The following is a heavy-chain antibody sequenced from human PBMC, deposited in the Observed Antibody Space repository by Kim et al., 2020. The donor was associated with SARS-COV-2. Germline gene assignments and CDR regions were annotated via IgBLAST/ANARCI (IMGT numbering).Heavy chain of an antibody. D-gene: IGHD5-18*01. CDR2: IYYSGST. V-gene: IGHV4-59*13. Sequence: SETLSLTCTVSDASLSSYFWSWVRQPPGKGLEWIGYIYYSGSTNYNPSLKSRVSISLDMSKNQFSLKLSAVTAADTAVYYCARDGYSYGNYYYYGMDVWGQGTTVTVSS. CDR1: DASLSSYF. J-gene: IGHJ6*02. CDR3: ARDGYSYGNYYYYGMDV.